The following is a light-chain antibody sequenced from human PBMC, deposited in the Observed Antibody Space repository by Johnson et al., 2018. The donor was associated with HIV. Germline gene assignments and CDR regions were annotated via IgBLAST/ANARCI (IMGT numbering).Light chain of an antibody. Sequence: HSVLTQPPSVSAAPGQKVTISCSGSSSNIGNNYVSWYQQLPGTAPKLLIYDNNKRPSGIPDRFSGSKSGTSATLGITGLQTGDEADYYCGTWDSSLSAYAFGTVTKVTVL. CDR2: DNN. J-gene: IGLJ1*01. V-gene: IGLV1-51*01. CDR1: SSNIGNNY. CDR3: GTWDSSLSAYA.